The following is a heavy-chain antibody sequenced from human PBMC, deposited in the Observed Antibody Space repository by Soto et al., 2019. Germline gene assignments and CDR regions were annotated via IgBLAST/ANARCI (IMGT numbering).Heavy chain of an antibody. CDR2: IYPGDSDT. Sequence: GESLKISCNGSGYSFTSYWIGWVRQMPGKGLEWMGIIYPGDSDTRYSPSFQGQVTISADKSISTAYLQWSSLKASDTAMYYCARSYVSGYYDSSGYRGTYYYYGMDVWGQGTTVTVSS. CDR1: GYSFTSYW. V-gene: IGHV5-51*01. J-gene: IGHJ6*02. CDR3: ARSYVSGYYDSSGYRGTYYYYGMDV. D-gene: IGHD3-22*01.